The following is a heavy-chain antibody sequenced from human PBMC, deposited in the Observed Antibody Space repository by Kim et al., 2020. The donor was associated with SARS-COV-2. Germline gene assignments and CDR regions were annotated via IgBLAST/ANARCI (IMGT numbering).Heavy chain of an antibody. Sequence: GGSLRLSCAASGFTFSASAMHWVRQASGKGLEWVGRIRSRPNSYATAYAASVKGRFTVSRDDSKNTAYLQMNSLKTEDTAVYYCTRLPEGGPTVLNTFDCWGQGTLVTVSS. J-gene: IGHJ4*02. CDR1: GFTFSASA. V-gene: IGHV3-73*01. D-gene: IGHD4-17*01. CDR3: TRLPEGGPTVLNTFDC. CDR2: IRSRPNSYAT.